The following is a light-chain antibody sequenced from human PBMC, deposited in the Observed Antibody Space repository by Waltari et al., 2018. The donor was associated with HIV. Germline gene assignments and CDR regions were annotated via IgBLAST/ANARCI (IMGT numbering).Light chain of an antibody. V-gene: IGLV1-40*01. Sequence: QSMLTPPPSVSGDPGQRVTISCNGSSSTLGAAYDVHWYQPIPGTAPKLLISGNKNRPSGFPDRFAASKSCTSASLTISVLQAEYEAAYFCQSYDISLCASVVFGGGTRLTVL. J-gene: IGLJ2*01. CDR2: GNK. CDR3: QSYDISLCASVV. CDR1: SSTLGAAYD.